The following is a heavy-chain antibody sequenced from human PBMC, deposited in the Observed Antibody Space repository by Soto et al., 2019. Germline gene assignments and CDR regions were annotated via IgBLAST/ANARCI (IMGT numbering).Heavy chain of an antibody. D-gene: IGHD3-22*01. CDR1: GGTFSSYA. J-gene: IGHJ5*02. CDR3: ASSTNYYDSSGYANWFDP. CDR2: IIPIFGTA. V-gene: IGHV1-69*13. Sequence: SVKVSCKASGGTFSSYAISWVRQAPGQGLEWMGGIIPIFGTANYAQKFQGRVTITADESTSTAYMELSSLRSEDTAVYYCASSTNYYDSSGYANWFDPWGQGTLVTVSS.